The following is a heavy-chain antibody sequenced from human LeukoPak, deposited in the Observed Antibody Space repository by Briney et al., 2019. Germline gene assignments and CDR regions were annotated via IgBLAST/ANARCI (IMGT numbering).Heavy chain of an antibody. Sequence: ASLKVSCKASGYTFTSHYIHWVRQAPGQGLEWMGIINPSGGSTNYAQKFQGRVTVTRDTSTSTVYMELSSLRSEDTAVYYCAREGPYCSSTSCYGGFDYWGQGTLVTVSS. J-gene: IGHJ4*02. V-gene: IGHV1-46*01. CDR2: INPSGGST. D-gene: IGHD2-2*01. CDR1: GYTFTSHY. CDR3: AREGPYCSSTSCYGGFDY.